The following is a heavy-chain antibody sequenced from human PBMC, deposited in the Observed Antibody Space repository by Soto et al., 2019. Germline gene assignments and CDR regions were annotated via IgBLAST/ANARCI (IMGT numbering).Heavy chain of an antibody. J-gene: IGHJ4*02. V-gene: IGHV4-61*01. Sequence: QVQLQESGPGLVKPSETLSLTCTVSGGSVSSGSYYWSWIRQPPGKGLEWIGNIYYSGRTTYNPSFKNRFTISVDTSKNQFSLNMTSVTAADTAVYYCARDRGRVANSDHWGQGALVTVSS. CDR2: IYYSGRT. D-gene: IGHD2-15*01. CDR1: GGSVSSGSYY. CDR3: ARDRGRVANSDH.